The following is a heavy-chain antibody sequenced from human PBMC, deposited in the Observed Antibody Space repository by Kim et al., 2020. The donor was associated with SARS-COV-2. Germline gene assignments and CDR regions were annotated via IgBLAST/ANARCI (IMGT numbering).Heavy chain of an antibody. J-gene: IGHJ5*02. V-gene: IGHV4-39*01. CDR2: IYYSGST. Sequence: SETLSLTCTVSGGSISSSSYYWGWIRQPPGKGLEWIGSIYYSGSTYYNPSLKSRVTISVDTSKNQFSLKLSSVTAADTAVYYCASGHGYCGGDCYRGWFDPWGQGTLVTVSS. CDR1: GGSISSSSYY. D-gene: IGHD2-21*02. CDR3: ASGHGYCGGDCYRGWFDP.